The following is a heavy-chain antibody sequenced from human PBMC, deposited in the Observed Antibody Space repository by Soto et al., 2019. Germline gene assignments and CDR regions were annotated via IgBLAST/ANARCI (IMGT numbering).Heavy chain of an antibody. Sequence: ASVKVSCKASGYTFTAYYMHWVRQAPGQGLEWMGWINPNNGGTNYAQKFQGRVTMTRDTSISTAYMDLSSLRSDDTAVYYCARGLVGRDGYNSDAFDIWGQGTMVTVSS. CDR1: GYTFTAYY. CDR2: INPNNGGT. J-gene: IGHJ3*02. CDR3: ARGLVGRDGYNSDAFDI. D-gene: IGHD5-12*01. V-gene: IGHV1-2*02.